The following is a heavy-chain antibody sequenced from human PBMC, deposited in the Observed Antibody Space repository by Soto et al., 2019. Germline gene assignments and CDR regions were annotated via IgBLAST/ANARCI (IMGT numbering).Heavy chain of an antibody. Sequence: QVQLVESGGGVVQPGRSLRLSCAASGFTFSSYGMHWVRQAPGKGLEWVAVIWYDGSNKYYADSVKGRFTISRDNSKNTLDLQMNSLRAEDTAVYYCARVRGAATVTYFDYWGQGTLVTVSS. CDR2: IWYDGSNK. D-gene: IGHD4-17*01. CDR1: GFTFSSYG. J-gene: IGHJ4*02. V-gene: IGHV3-33*01. CDR3: ARVRGAATVTYFDY.